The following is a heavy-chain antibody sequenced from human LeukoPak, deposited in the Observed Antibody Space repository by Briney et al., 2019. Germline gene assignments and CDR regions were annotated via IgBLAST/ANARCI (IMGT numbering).Heavy chain of an antibody. CDR1: GFTFSSYG. CDR2: ISYDGSNK. D-gene: IGHD3-10*01. J-gene: IGHJ4*02. CDR3: AKDTSPYYYGSGRGFDY. Sequence: GGSLRLSCAASGFTFSSYGMHWVRQAPGKGLEWVAVISYDGSNKYYADSVKGRFTISRDNSKNTLYLQMNSLRAEDTAVYYCAKDTSPYYYGSGRGFDYWGQGTLVTVSS. V-gene: IGHV3-30*18.